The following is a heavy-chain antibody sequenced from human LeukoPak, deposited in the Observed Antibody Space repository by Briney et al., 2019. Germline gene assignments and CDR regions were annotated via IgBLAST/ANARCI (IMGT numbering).Heavy chain of an antibody. Sequence: PSETLSLTCTVSGGSISSYYWSWIRQPPGKGLEWIGYIYYSGSTNYNPSLKSRVTISVDTSKNQFSLKLSSVTAADTAVYYCARAPYYYILTGSLVAFDIWGQGTMVTVSS. CDR1: GGSISSYY. V-gene: IGHV4-59*08. CDR3: ARAPYYYILTGSLVAFDI. CDR2: IYYSGST. J-gene: IGHJ3*02. D-gene: IGHD3-9*01.